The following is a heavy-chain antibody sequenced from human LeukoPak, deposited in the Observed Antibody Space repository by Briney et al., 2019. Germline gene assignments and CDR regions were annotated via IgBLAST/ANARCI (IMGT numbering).Heavy chain of an antibody. CDR3: ASFHCGGDCYDY. CDR2: IYHSGST. D-gene: IGHD2-21*01. J-gene: IGHJ4*02. CDR1: GYSISSGYY. Sequence: SETPSLTCAVSGYSISSGYYWGWIRQPPGKGLEWIGSIYHSGSTYYNPSLKSRVTISVDTSKNQFSLKLSSVTAADTAVYYCASFHCGGDCYDYWGQGTLVTVSS. V-gene: IGHV4-38-2*01.